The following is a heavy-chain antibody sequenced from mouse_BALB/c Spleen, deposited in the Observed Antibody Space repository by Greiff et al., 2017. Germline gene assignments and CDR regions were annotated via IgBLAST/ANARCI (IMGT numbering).Heavy chain of an antibody. J-gene: IGHJ2*01. CDR2: ISNGGGST. D-gene: IGHD1-1*01. Sequence: EVKVVESGGGLVQPGGSLKLSCAASGFTFSSYTMSWVRQTPEKRLEWVAYISNGGGSTYYPDTVKGRFTISRDNAKNTLYLQMSSLKSEDTAMYYCARHDYYGSSSPYFDYWGQGTTLTVSS. V-gene: IGHV5-12-2*01. CDR1: GFTFSSYT. CDR3: ARHDYYGSSSPYFDY.